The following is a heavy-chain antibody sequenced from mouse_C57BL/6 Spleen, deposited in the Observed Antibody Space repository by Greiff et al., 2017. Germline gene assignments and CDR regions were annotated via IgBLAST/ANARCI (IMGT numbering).Heavy chain of an antibody. V-gene: IGHV5-17*01. J-gene: IGHJ3*01. CDR3: ARPETGTWFAY. CDR1: GFTFSDYG. D-gene: IGHD1-3*01. Sequence: DVMLVESGGGLVKPGGSLKLSCAASGFTFSDYGMHWVRQAPEKGLEWVAYISSGSSTIYYAATVKGRFTISRDNAKNTLFLQMTSLRSEDTAMYYCARPETGTWFAYWGQGTLVTVSA. CDR2: ISSGSSTI.